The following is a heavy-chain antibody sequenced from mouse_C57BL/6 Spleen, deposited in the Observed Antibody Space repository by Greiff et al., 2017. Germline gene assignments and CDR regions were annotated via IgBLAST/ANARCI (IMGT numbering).Heavy chain of an antibody. Sequence: QVQLQQSGAELVRPGASVKLSCKASGYTFTDYCINWVKQRPGQGLEWIGRIYPGSGNTYYNEKFKGKATLTAEKSSSTAYMQLSSLASEDSAVYFCARSGGWSAMDYWGQGTSVTVSS. D-gene: IGHD2-3*01. V-gene: IGHV1-76*01. CDR3: ARSGGWSAMDY. CDR2: IYPGSGNT. J-gene: IGHJ4*01. CDR1: GYTFTDYC.